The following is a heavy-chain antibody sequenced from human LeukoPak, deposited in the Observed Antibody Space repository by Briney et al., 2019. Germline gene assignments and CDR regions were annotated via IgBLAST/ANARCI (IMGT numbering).Heavy chain of an antibody. CDR3: AKEGKTRNWNYFQAKPVY. D-gene: IGHD1-20*01. CDR1: GFTFSSYS. J-gene: IGHJ4*02. CDR2: ITSSSTNI. Sequence: PGGSLRLSCGASGFTFSSYSMNWVRQAPGKGLEWVSSITSSSTNIYYADSVKGRLTISRDNAKNTLYLQMNSLRAEDTAVYYCAKEGKTRNWNYFQAKPVYWGQGTLVTVSS. V-gene: IGHV3-21*01.